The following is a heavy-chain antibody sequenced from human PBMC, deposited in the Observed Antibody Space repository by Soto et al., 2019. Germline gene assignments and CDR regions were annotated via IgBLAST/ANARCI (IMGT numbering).Heavy chain of an antibody. CDR1: DSVFVTSV. D-gene: IGHD2-21*01. Sequence: QALLEQSGPEVKKPGDSVRISCWRYDSVFVTSVITWLRQAPWQGLEWMVWISANDGGTLSAMKFADRLVMCTYPMRNMAYLQLWDVTSEVSAVYCCARGGGRHMRPLETWGHGNPVTVSS. J-gene: IGHJ4*01. CDR3: ARGGGRHMRPLET. V-gene: IGHV1-18*01. CDR2: ISANDGGT.